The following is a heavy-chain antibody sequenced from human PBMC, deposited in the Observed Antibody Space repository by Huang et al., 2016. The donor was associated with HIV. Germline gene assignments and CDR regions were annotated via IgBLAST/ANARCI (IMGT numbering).Heavy chain of an antibody. V-gene: IGHV3-7*01. CDR3: ARRLRYYYGSGRTSGYFDY. J-gene: IGHJ4*02. CDR1: GFTFSSYW. Sequence: EVQLVESGGGLVQPGGSLRLSCTASGFTFSSYWMRWVRQARGKGLEWVANIKKDGSRKYDVDSVKGRLSISRDNAKNSLYLQMNSRRAEDTAVYYCARRLRYYYGSGRTSGYFDYWGQGTLVTVSS. D-gene: IGHD3-10*01. CDR2: IKKDGSRK.